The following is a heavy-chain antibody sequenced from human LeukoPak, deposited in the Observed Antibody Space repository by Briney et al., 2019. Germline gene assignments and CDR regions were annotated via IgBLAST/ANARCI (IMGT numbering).Heavy chain of an antibody. J-gene: IGHJ4*02. Sequence: GRSLRLSCAASGFTFSSYAMHWVRQAPGKGLEWVAVISYDGSNKYYADSVKGRFTISRDNAKNSLYLQMNSLRAEDTAVYYCAREQTGTDYWGQGTLVTVSS. CDR1: GFTFSSYA. CDR3: AREQTGTDY. CDR2: ISYDGSNK. D-gene: IGHD1-1*01. V-gene: IGHV3-30-3*01.